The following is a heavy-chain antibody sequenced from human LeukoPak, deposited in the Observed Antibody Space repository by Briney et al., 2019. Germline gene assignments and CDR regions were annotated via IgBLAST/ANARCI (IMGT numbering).Heavy chain of an antibody. J-gene: IGHJ4*02. D-gene: IGHD3-3*01. CDR3: ARGGLGRFLEWLMVL. Sequence: PGGSLRLSCAASGFTFSSYAMHWVRQAPGKGLEWVAVISYDGSNKYYADSVKGRFTISRDNSKNTLYLQMNSLRAEDTAVYYCARGGLGRFLEWLMVLWGQGTLVTVSP. CDR2: ISYDGSNK. V-gene: IGHV3-30-3*01. CDR1: GFTFSSYA.